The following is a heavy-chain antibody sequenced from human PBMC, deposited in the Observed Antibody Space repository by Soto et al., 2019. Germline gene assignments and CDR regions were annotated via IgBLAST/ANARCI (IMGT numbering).Heavy chain of an antibody. CDR2: IYYSGST. CDR3: ARRYGGNFDY. Sequence: PSETLSLTCTVSGDSINSYYWSWIRQTPGKGLEWIGYIYYSGSTSYNPSLKSRVTISVDTSKNQFSLKLSSVTAADTAVYYCARRYGGNFDYWGQGTLVTVSS. CDR1: GDSINSYY. D-gene: IGHD2-15*01. V-gene: IGHV4-59*12. J-gene: IGHJ4*02.